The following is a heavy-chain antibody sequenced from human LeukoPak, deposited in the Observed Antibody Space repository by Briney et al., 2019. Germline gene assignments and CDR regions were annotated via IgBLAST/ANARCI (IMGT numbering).Heavy chain of an antibody. J-gene: IGHJ3*02. CDR3: ARGGELPWGNDAFDI. V-gene: IGHV1-69*06. Sequence: GASVKVSCKASGGTFSSYAISWVRQAPGQELEWMGGIIPIFGTANYAQKFQGRVTITADKSTSTAYMELSSLRSEDTAVYYCARGGELPWGNDAFDIWGQGTMVTVSS. CDR1: GGTFSSYA. D-gene: IGHD1-26*01. CDR2: IIPIFGTA.